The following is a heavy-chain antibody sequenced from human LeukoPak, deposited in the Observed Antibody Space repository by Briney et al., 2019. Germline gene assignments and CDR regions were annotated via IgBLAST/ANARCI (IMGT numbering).Heavy chain of an antibody. CDR2: IYYSGST. CDR3: ASTSGSYYRNYHFDS. D-gene: IGHD1-26*01. V-gene: IGHV4-59*08. Sequence: SENLSLTCSVSGGSIRTYYWSWIRQSPEKGLEWIGYIYYSGSTTYNPSLKSRFTISVDSSKNQFSLTVKSVTAADTAVYYCASTSGSYYRNYHFDSWGQGTLVTVSS. J-gene: IGHJ4*02. CDR1: GGSIRTYY.